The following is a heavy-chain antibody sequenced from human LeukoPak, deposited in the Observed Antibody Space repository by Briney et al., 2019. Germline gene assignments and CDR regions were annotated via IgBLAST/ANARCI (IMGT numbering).Heavy chain of an antibody. D-gene: IGHD3-10*01. J-gene: IGHJ5*02. Sequence: SETLSLTCSVSGGSISSFYCNWMRQPAGKGLEWIGRIYTSGTTTYNPSLKSRVTMSVDTSKNQFSLELSSVTAADTAVYYCARDSGTTGEVKFDPWGQGTLVTVSS. CDR2: IYTSGTT. CDR1: GGSISSFY. V-gene: IGHV4-4*07. CDR3: ARDSGTTGEVKFDP.